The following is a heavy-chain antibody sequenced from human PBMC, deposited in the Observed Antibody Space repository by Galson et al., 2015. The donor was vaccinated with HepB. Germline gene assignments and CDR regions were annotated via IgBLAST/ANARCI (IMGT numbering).Heavy chain of an antibody. CDR1: GDSVSSHSAA. V-gene: IGHV6-1*01. D-gene: IGHD4-23*01. J-gene: IGHJ4*02. CDR3: ARDRNYGGNQYEDY. Sequence: CAISGDSVSSHSAAWNWIRQSPSRGLEWLGRTYYRSKWYNDYAVSVKSRITINPDTSKNQFSLQLNSVTPEDTAVYYCARDRNYGGNQYEDYWGQGTLVTVSS. CDR2: TYYRSKWYN.